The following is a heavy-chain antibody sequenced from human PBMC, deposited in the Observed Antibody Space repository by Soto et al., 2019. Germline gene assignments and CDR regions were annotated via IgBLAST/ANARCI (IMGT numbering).Heavy chain of an antibody. J-gene: IGHJ4*02. CDR1: GGSFSGYY. V-gene: IGHV4-34*01. D-gene: IGHD3-22*01. CDR2: INHSGST. CDR3: ARGGDSRDGYNFDY. Sequence: PSETLSLTCAVYGGSFSGYYWSWIRQPPGKGLEWIGEINHSGSTNYNPSLKSRVTISVDTSKNQFSLKLSSVTAADTAVYYCARGGDSRDGYNFDYWGQGTLVTVSS.